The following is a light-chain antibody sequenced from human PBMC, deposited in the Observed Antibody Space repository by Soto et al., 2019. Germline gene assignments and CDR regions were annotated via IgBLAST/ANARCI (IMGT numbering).Light chain of an antibody. CDR2: GVS. CDR1: QLFSSN. CDR3: QQYNNWPRT. V-gene: IGKV3-15*01. Sequence: EIVMMQSPATLSLSPGESVTLSCRASQLFSSNLAWYQHKPGQAPRLLIYGVSTRDTGVPDRFSGSASGTEFTLTISSLKYEDFAVYYCQQYNNWPRTFGQGTRLEIK. J-gene: IGKJ5*01.